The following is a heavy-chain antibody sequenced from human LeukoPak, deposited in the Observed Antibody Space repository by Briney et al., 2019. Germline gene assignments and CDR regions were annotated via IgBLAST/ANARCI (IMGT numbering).Heavy chain of an antibody. CDR3: ARSPYCSGGSCYSLFAFDI. J-gene: IGHJ3*02. CDR1: GYTFTSYG. Sequence: ASVKVSCKASGYTFTSYGISWVRQAPRQGLEWMGWISAYNGNTNYAQKLQGRVTMTTDTSTSTAYMELRSLRSDDTAVYYCARSPYCSGGSCYSLFAFDIWGQGTMVTVSS. D-gene: IGHD2-15*01. V-gene: IGHV1-18*01. CDR2: ISAYNGNT.